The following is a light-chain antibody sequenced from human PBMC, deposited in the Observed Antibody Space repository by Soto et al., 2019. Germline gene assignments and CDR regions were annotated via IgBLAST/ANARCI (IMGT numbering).Light chain of an antibody. J-gene: IGLJ2*01. CDR3: CSYAGLNTSMV. CDR2: EGT. Sequence: QSALTQPASVSGSPGQSIIISCTGTSSDVGSYDLVSWYRQRPGKAPKLMIYEGTKRPSGVSNRYSASKSGNTASLTISGLQAEDEADYFCCSYAGLNTSMVFGGGTKLTVL. CDR1: SSDVGSYDL. V-gene: IGLV2-23*01.